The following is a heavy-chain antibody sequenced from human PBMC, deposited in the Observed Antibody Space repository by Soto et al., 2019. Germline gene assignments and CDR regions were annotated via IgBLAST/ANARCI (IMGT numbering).Heavy chain of an antibody. CDR1: GYTFTGYY. V-gene: IGHV1-2*04. Sequence: RASVKVSCKASGYTFTGYYMHWVRQAPGQGLEWMGWINPNSGGTNYAKKFQGWVTMTRDTSISTAYMELSRLRSDDTAVYYCARASAEMATQFDYWGQGTLVTVSS. CDR2: INPNSGGT. CDR3: ARASAEMATQFDY. D-gene: IGHD5-12*01. J-gene: IGHJ4*02.